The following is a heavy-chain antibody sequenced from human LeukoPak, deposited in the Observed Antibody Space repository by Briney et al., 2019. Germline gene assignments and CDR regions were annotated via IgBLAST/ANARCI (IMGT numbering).Heavy chain of an antibody. Sequence: SETLSLTCIVSGVSISSYYWSWIRQPPGKGLEWIGYIYYSGSTNYNPSLKSRVTISLDTSKNQFSLKLSSVTAADTAVYFCARGVTFGGVIVPAFDIWGQGTMVTVSS. CDR1: GVSISSYY. CDR2: IYYSGST. J-gene: IGHJ3*02. CDR3: ARGVTFGGVIVPAFDI. D-gene: IGHD3-16*02. V-gene: IGHV4-59*08.